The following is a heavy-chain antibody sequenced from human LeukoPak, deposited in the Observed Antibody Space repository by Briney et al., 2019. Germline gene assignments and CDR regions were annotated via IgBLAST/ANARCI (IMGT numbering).Heavy chain of an antibody. V-gene: IGHV3-23*01. CDR3: AKDFSTTIYYFDY. Sequence: GRSLRLSCAASGFTFSSYAMSWVRQAPGKGLEWVSTVSGSGASTYYADSVKGRFTISRDNSKNTLYLQMNSLRAEDTAVYYCAKDFSTTIYYFDYWGQGTLVTVSS. CDR2: VSGSGAST. CDR1: GFTFSSYA. J-gene: IGHJ4*02. D-gene: IGHD2/OR15-2a*01.